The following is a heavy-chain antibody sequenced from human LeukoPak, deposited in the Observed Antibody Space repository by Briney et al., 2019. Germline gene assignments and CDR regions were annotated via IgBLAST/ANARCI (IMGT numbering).Heavy chain of an antibody. CDR1: GFTFSSYA. D-gene: IGHD6-19*01. CDR2: ISGSGGST. J-gene: IGHJ4*02. Sequence: GESLRLSCAASGFTFSSYAMSWVRQAPGKGLEWVSAISGSGGSTYYADSVKVRFTISRDNSKNTLYLQMNSLRAEDTAVYYCAKDQGYNSGWYALDYWGQGTLVTVSS. CDR3: AKDQGYNSGWYALDY. V-gene: IGHV3-23*01.